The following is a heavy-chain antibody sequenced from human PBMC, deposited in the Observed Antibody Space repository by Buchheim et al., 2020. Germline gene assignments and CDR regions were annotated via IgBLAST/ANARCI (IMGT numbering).Heavy chain of an antibody. CDR3: ARGGLDIVVVPAAIVSEGWFDP. Sequence: QVQLQQWGAGLLKPSETLSLTCAVYGGSFSGYYWSWIRQPPGKGLEWIGEINHSGSTNYNPSLKSRVTISVDTSKNQFSLKLRSVAAADTAVYYCARGGLDIVVVPAAIVSEGWFDPWGQGTL. J-gene: IGHJ5*02. CDR1: GGSFSGYY. D-gene: IGHD2-2*03. CDR2: INHSGST. V-gene: IGHV4-34*01.